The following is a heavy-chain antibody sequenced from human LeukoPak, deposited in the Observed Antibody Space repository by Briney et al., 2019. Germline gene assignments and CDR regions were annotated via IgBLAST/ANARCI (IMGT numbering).Heavy chain of an antibody. J-gene: IGHJ4*02. CDR3: ARGGLTAGFDY. Sequence: GGSLRLSCAASGFILSTSWMTWVRQAPGKGLEWVTNINREGSQIDYVDSVKGRFTISRDSVNNALYLQMNSLRAEDTAVYYCARGGLTAGFDYWGQGTLVTVSS. CDR2: INREGSQI. V-gene: IGHV3-7*01. D-gene: IGHD3-10*01. CDR1: GFILSTSW.